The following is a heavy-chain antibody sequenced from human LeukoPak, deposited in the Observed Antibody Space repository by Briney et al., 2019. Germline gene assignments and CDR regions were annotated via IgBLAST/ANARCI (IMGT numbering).Heavy chain of an antibody. V-gene: IGHV4-31*03. D-gene: IGHD5-12*01. CDR1: GGSISSGGYY. CDR3: ARFRLPSHHPDPSDAFDI. J-gene: IGHJ3*02. CDR2: IYYSGST. Sequence: PSETLSLTCTVSGGSISSGGYYWSWIRQHPGKGLEWIGYIYYSGSTYYNPSLKSRVTISVDTSKNQFSLKLSSVTAADTAVYYCARFRLPSHHPDPSDAFDIWGQGTMVTVSS.